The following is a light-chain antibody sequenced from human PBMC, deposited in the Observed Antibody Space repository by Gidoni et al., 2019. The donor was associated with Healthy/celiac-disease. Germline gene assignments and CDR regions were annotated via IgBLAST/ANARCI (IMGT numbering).Light chain of an antibody. V-gene: IGKV4-1*01. Sequence: DIVMTQSPDSLAVSLGERATINCKSSQSVLYSSNNKNYLAWYQQKPGQPPKLLIYWASTRESGVPDRFSGSGSGTDFTLTISSLQAEDVAVYYCHQYYSTPPTFXQXTKLEIK. J-gene: IGKJ2*01. CDR1: QSVLYSSNNKNY. CDR3: HQYYSTPPT. CDR2: WAS.